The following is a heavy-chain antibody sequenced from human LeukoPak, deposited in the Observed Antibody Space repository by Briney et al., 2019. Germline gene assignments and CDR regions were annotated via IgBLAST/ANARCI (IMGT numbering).Heavy chain of an antibody. V-gene: IGHV3-23*01. J-gene: IGHJ4*02. D-gene: IGHD1-26*01. CDR3: AKEGRATTVDY. CDR2: ISGSGGST. Sequence: GGSLRLSCAASGFTFSSYAMSWVRQAPGKGLEWVSAISGSGGSTYYADSVKGRFTISRDNSKKMLYLQMNSLRAEDTAVFYCAKEGRATTVDYWGQGTLVTVSS. CDR1: GFTFSSYA.